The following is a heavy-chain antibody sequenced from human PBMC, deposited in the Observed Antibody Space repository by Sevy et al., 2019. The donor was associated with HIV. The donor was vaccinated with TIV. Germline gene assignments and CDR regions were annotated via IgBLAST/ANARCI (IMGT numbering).Heavy chain of an antibody. CDR3: ARDYYDSSGFFDY. CDR2: ISSSSYI. Sequence: GGSLRLSCAASGFTFSSYSMNWVRQAPGKGLEWVSSISSSSYIYYADSMKGRFTISRDNAKNSLYLQMNSLRAEDTAVYYCARDYYDSSGFFDYWGQGTLVTVSS. D-gene: IGHD3-22*01. V-gene: IGHV3-21*01. CDR1: GFTFSSYS. J-gene: IGHJ4*02.